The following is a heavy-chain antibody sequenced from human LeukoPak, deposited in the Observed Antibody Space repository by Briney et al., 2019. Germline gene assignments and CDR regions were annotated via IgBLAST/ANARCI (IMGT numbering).Heavy chain of an antibody. D-gene: IGHD6-6*01. J-gene: IGHJ4*02. Sequence: SETLSLTCAVYGGSFSGYYWNWIRQSPGKGLEWIGEINQSGSTSYNPSLKSRVTISVDTSKNHFSLKVSSVTAADTAVYYCARGEWSSSPFDYWGQGTLVTVSS. CDR1: GGSFSGYY. CDR2: INQSGST. CDR3: ARGEWSSSPFDY. V-gene: IGHV4-34*01.